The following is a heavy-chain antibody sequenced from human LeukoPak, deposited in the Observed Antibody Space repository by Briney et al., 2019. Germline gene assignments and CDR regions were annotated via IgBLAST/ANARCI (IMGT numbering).Heavy chain of an antibody. CDR3: AREGYCSSTSCSKTNYYMDV. CDR1: GGSIGSSSYN. V-gene: IGHV4-39*07. CDR2: IYYSGST. J-gene: IGHJ6*03. D-gene: IGHD2-2*01. Sequence: SETLSLTCTVSGGSIGSSSYNWGWIRQPPGKGLEWIGSIYYSGSTYYDPSLKSRVTISVDTSKNQFSLKLSSVTAADTAVYYCAREGYCSSTSCSKTNYYMDVWGKGTTVTVSS.